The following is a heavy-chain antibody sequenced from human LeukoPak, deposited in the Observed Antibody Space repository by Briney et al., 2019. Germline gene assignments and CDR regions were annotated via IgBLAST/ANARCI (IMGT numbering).Heavy chain of an antibody. J-gene: IGHJ3*02. CDR1: GGSISNYY. CDR2: IYTSGST. CDR3: AREADYSKYDGFRVDAFDI. D-gene: IGHD4-11*01. V-gene: IGHV4-4*07. Sequence: SETLSLTCTVSGGSISNYYWSWIRQPAGKGLEWIGRIYTSGSTNYNPSLKSRVTMSVDTSKNQFSLKLSSVTAADTAVYYCAREADYSKYDGFRVDAFDIWGQGTMVTVSS.